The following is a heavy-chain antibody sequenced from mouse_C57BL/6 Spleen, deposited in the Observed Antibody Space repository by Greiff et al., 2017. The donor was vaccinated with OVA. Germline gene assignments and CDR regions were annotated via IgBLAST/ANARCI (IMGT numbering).Heavy chain of an antibody. D-gene: IGHD2-3*01. CDR3: ARWLLYYAMDY. CDR2: INPSNGGT. V-gene: IGHV1-53*01. CDR1: GYTFTSYW. Sequence: QVQLQQSGTELVKPGASVKLSCKASGYTFTSYWMHWVKQRPGQGLEWIGNINPSNGGTNYNEKFKSKATLTVDKSSSQAYMQLSSLTSEDSAVYYCARWLLYYAMDYWGQGTSVTVSS. J-gene: IGHJ4*01.